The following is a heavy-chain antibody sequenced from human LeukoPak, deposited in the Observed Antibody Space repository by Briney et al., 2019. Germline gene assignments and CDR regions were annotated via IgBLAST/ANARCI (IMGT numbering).Heavy chain of an antibody. J-gene: IGHJ4*02. CDR3: ARDLTRTDTAMVIGYFDY. V-gene: IGHV3-21*01. CDR1: GFTFSSYS. CDR2: ISSSSSYI. D-gene: IGHD5-18*01. Sequence: GGSLRLSCAASGFTFSSYSMNWVRQAPGKGLEWVSSISSSSSYIYYADSVEGRFTISRDNAKNSLYLQMNSLRAEDTAVYYCARDLTRTDTAMVIGYFDYWGQGTLVTVSS.